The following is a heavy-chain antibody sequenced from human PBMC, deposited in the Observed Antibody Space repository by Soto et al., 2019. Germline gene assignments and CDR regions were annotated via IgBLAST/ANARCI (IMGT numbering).Heavy chain of an antibody. D-gene: IGHD5-12*01. CDR1: GFTVRANY. CDR2: IYSGGTT. J-gene: IGHJ4*02. Sequence: EVQLVESGGGLIQPGGSLRLSCAVSGFTVRANYMSWVRQAPGKGLEWVSVIYSGGTTYYADSVKGRFIISRDISKTTLYLQMNILRAEDTPVYYCHGYGYWGQGTLVTVSS. V-gene: IGHV3-53*01. CDR3: HGYGY.